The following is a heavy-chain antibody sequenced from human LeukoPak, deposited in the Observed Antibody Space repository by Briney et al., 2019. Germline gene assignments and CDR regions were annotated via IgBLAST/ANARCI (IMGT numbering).Heavy chain of an antibody. D-gene: IGHD4-17*01. CDR2: ITATSSST. Sequence: NPGGSLRLSCAASGFTFSSYAMSWVRQAPGKGLEWVSAITATSSSTYDADSVKGRFTISRDNAKNSLYLQMNSLRDEDTAVYYCARDTLVYADSPDAFDIWGQGTMVTVSS. V-gene: IGHV3-21*01. CDR3: ARDTLVYADSPDAFDI. CDR1: GFTFSSYA. J-gene: IGHJ3*02.